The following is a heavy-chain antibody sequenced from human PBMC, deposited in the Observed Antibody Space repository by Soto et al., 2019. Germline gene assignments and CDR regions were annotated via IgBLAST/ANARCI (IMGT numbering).Heavy chain of an antibody. J-gene: IGHJ3*01. V-gene: IGHV3-7*03. Sequence: LVQSGGGLVPPGESLTLSCAASQFTFGNFWMNWVRQAPGKGLEWVANIKKDDSERDYLDSVKGRFTISRDNARNSLYLQMRGLRAGDTDVYFCARSNRGDSAFREFDLWGQGTVVPVSS. CDR2: IKKDDSER. CDR1: QFTFGNFW. D-gene: IGHD2-21*02. CDR3: ARSNRGDSAFREFDL.